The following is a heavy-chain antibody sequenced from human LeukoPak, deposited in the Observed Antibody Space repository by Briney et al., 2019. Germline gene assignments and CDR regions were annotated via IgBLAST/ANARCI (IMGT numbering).Heavy chain of an antibody. Sequence: PGRSLRPSCAASGFTFSSYAMHWVRQAPGKGLEWVAVISYDGSNKYYADSVKGRFTISRDNSKNTLYLQMNSLRAEDTAVYYCARDYSSGWTDAFDIWGQGTMVTVSS. CDR1: GFTFSSYA. V-gene: IGHV3-30*04. J-gene: IGHJ3*02. D-gene: IGHD6-19*01. CDR2: ISYDGSNK. CDR3: ARDYSSGWTDAFDI.